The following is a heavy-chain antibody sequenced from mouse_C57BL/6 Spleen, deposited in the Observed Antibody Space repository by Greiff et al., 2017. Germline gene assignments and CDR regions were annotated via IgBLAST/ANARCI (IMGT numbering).Heavy chain of an antibody. J-gene: IGHJ2*01. CDR3: ARAPRAGKGYFDY. CDR1: GYAFSSYW. Sequence: QVQLKESGAELVKPGASVKISCKASGYAFSSYWMNWVKQRPGKGLEWIGQIYPGDGDTNYNGKFKGKATLTADKSSSTAYMQLSSLTSEDSAVYFCARAPRAGKGYFDYWGQGTTLTVSS. V-gene: IGHV1-80*01. D-gene: IGHD1-3*01. CDR2: IYPGDGDT.